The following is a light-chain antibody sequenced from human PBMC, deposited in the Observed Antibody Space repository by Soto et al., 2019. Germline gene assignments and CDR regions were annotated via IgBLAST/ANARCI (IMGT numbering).Light chain of an antibody. CDR3: QQYGSSPLYT. Sequence: EIVLTQSPGTLSLSPGERATLSCRASQSVSSSNLAWYQQKPGQAPRLLIYGASSRATGIQDRFSGSGSGTDFTLTISRLEPEDSAVYYCQQYGSSPLYTFGQGTKLEIK. CDR1: QSVSSSN. V-gene: IGKV3-20*01. CDR2: GAS. J-gene: IGKJ2*01.